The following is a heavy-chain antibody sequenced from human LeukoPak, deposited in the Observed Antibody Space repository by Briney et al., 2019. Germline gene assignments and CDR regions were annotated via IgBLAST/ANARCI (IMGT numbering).Heavy chain of an antibody. Sequence: GGSLRLSCAASGFTFSSYGMHWVRQAPGKGLEWVAVISYDGSNKYYADSVKGRFTISRDNSKNTLYLQMNSLRAEDTAVYYCAKEYHPYSGSYSPHPDYWGQGTLVTASS. V-gene: IGHV3-30*18. CDR1: GFTFSSYG. CDR3: AKEYHPYSGSYSPHPDY. J-gene: IGHJ4*02. D-gene: IGHD1-26*01. CDR2: ISYDGSNK.